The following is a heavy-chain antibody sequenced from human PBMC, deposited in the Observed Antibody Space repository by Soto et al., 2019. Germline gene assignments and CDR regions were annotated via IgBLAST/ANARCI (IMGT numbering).Heavy chain of an antibody. Sequence: QVQLVQSGAEVKKPGASVKVSCKASGYTFTSYAMHWVRQAPGQRLEWMGWINAGNGNTKYSQKFQGRVTITRDTXXSTAYMELSSLRSEDTAVYYCARSQAYSGYDPFDYWGQGTLVTVSS. J-gene: IGHJ4*02. V-gene: IGHV1-3*01. D-gene: IGHD5-12*01. CDR3: ARSQAYSGYDPFDY. CDR1: GYTFTSYA. CDR2: INAGNGNT.